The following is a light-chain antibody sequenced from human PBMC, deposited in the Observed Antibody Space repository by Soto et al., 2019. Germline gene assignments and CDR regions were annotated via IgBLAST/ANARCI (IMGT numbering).Light chain of an antibody. CDR1: SSDVGYYNY. Sequence: QSALTQPASVSGSPGQSITISCTGTSSDVGYYNYVSWYQHHPGKVPKLIIYEVSNRPSRISNRFSGSKSGNTASLTISRLQAEDEADYYCTSYTTSSTQVFGGGTKLTVL. J-gene: IGLJ3*02. CDR2: EVS. CDR3: TSYTTSSTQV. V-gene: IGLV2-14*01.